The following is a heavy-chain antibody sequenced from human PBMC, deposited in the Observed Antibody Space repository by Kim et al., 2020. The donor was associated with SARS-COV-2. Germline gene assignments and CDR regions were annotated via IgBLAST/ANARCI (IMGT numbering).Heavy chain of an antibody. J-gene: IGHJ5*02. CDR2: IKSDGSDT. Sequence: GGSLRLSCEASGFTFSSYWMNWVRQGPGKGLVWVSRIKSDGSDTHYADSVKGRFTISRDNAKNTLHLQLNSLGVEDTAIYYCARGSFPQRFDPWGQGTLVTVSS. CDR3: ARGSFPQRFDP. D-gene: IGHD2-15*01. V-gene: IGHV3-74*01. CDR1: GFTFSSYW.